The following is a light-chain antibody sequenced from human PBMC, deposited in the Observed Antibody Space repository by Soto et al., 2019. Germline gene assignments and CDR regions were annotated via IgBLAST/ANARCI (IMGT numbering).Light chain of an antibody. CDR1: SSDVGGYNY. CDR3: SSYTSSSTLV. V-gene: IGLV2-14*01. Sequence: QSALTQPASVSGSPGQSITISCTGTSSDVGGYNYVSWYQQHPGKAPKLIISEVSNRPSGVSNRFSGSKSGNTASLTISGLQDEEEADYYCSSYTSSSTLVFGGGTKVTVL. J-gene: IGLJ2*01. CDR2: EVS.